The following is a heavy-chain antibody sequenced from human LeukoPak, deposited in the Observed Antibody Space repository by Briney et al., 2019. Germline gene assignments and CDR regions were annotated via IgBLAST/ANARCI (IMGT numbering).Heavy chain of an antibody. D-gene: IGHD6-6*01. CDR1: GYTFTGYY. J-gene: IGHJ6*02. Sequence: GASVKVSCKASGYTFTGYYMHWVRQAPGQGLEWMGWFNPNSGDTNYAQKFQGRVTMTRDASISTAYMELSRLRSDDTAVYYCATLEYSSSGGMDVWGQGTTVTVSS. V-gene: IGHV1-2*02. CDR3: ATLEYSSSGGMDV. CDR2: FNPNSGDT.